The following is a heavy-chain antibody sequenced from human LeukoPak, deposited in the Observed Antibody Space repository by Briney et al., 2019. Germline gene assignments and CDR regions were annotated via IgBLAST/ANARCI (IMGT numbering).Heavy chain of an antibody. J-gene: IGHJ4*02. CDR2: IIPIFGTA. V-gene: IGHV1-69*05. CDR1: GGTFSSYA. Sequence: ASVKVSCKASGGTFSSYAISWVRQAPGQGLEWIGGIIPIFGTANYAQKFQGRVTITTDESTSTAYMELSSLRSEDTAVYYCARAVSYYYDSSGYYSYYFDYWGQGTLVTVSS. D-gene: IGHD3-22*01. CDR3: ARAVSYYYDSSGYYSYYFDY.